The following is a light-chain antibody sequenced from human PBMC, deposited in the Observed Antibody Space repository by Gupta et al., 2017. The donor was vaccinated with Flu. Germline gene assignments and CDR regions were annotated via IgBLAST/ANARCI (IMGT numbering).Light chain of an antibody. J-gene: IGLJ3*02. V-gene: IGLV1-44*01. CDR1: SSNIGNNP. Sequence: QSVLTQPPSASGTPGQRVTISCSGSSSNIGNNPVNWYQQLPGTAPKLLIYSDYQRPSGVPDRFSASKSGTSASLAISGLQSEDEADYHCGAWDDSLNGLSWVFGGGTKLTVL. CDR2: SDY. CDR3: GAWDDSLNGLSWV.